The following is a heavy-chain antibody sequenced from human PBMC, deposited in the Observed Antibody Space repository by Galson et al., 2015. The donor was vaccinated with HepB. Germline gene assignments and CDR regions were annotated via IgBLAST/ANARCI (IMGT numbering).Heavy chain of an antibody. V-gene: IGHV3-15*01. CDR1: GFTFSNAW. CDR2: IKSKTDGGTT. Sequence: SLRLSCAASGFTFSNAWMSWVRQAPGKGLEWVGRIKSKTDGGTTDYAAPVKGRFTISRDDSKNTLYLQMNSLKTEDTAVYYCTTGVGATLGVYWGQGTLVTVSS. CDR3: TTGVGATLGVY. D-gene: IGHD1-26*01. J-gene: IGHJ4*02.